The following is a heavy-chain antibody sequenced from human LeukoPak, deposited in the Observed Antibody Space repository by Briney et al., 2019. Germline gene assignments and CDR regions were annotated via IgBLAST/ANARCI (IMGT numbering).Heavy chain of an antibody. CDR3: ARAHNWGDFDY. Sequence: PGGSLRLSCAASGFTFSSYGMHWVRQAPGKGLEWVAVISYDGSNKYYADSVKGRFTISRDNSKNTLYLQMNSLRAEDTAVYYCARAHNWGDFDYWGQGTLVTVSS. CDR1: GFTFSSYG. V-gene: IGHV3-30*03. D-gene: IGHD7-27*01. CDR2: ISYDGSNK. J-gene: IGHJ4*02.